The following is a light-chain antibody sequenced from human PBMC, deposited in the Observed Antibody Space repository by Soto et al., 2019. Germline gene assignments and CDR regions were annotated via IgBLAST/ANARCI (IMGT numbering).Light chain of an antibody. V-gene: IGLV1-44*01. Sequence: QSVLTQPPSASGTPGQRVTISCSGSSSNIETNTVDWYQHLPGTAPKVLIFNNNQRPSGVPDRFSGSKSGTSASLAISGLQSEDEADYFCSSFAADNNLVFGTGTKLTVL. CDR2: NNN. CDR1: SSNIETNT. CDR3: SSFAADNNLV. J-gene: IGLJ1*01.